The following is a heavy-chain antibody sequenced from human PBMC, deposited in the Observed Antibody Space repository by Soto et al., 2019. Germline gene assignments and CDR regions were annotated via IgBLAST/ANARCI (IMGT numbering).Heavy chain of an antibody. CDR2: ISGSGGST. CDR1: GFTFSSYA. J-gene: IGHJ3*02. CDR3: AKSVSYCSSTSCWGGRGYSGYDYPAFDI. Sequence: EVQLLESGGGLVQPGGSLRLSCAASGFTFSSYAMSWVRQAPGKGLEWVSAISGSGGSTYYADSVKGRFTISRDNSKNTLYLQMNSLRAEDTAVYYCAKSVSYCSSTSCWGGRGYSGYDYPAFDICGQGTMVTVSS. D-gene: IGHD2-2*01. V-gene: IGHV3-23*01.